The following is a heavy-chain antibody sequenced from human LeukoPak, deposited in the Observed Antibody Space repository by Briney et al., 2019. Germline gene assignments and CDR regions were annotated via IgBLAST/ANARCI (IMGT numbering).Heavy chain of an antibody. CDR3: ARGLNYYDNSGYYVY. CDR2: ISSDVSET. Sequence: PGGSLRLSCAASGFSFSDHYMSWIRQAPGKGLEWVSYISSDVSETKYADSVKGRFTISRVNSKNTLYLQMNSLRAEDTAVYYCARGLNYYDNSGYYVYWGQGTLVTVSS. D-gene: IGHD3-22*01. CDR1: GFSFSDHY. J-gene: IGHJ4*02. V-gene: IGHV3-11*06.